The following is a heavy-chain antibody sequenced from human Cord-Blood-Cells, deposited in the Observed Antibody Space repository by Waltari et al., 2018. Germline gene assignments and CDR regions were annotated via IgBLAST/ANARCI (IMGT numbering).Heavy chain of an antibody. CDR1: GFPFRPYR. CDR2: IAYDGSNK. CDR3: AKGSAATDAFDI. V-gene: IGHV3-30*18. J-gene: IGHJ3*02. Sequence: QVQLVESGGGGVQPGRSLRLSCAASGFPFRPYRLQRVRQAPGKGLEWVAVIAYDGSNKYYADSVKGRFTISRDNSKNTLYLQMNSLRAEDTAVYYCAKGSAATDAFDIWGQGTMVTVSS. D-gene: IGHD6-13*01.